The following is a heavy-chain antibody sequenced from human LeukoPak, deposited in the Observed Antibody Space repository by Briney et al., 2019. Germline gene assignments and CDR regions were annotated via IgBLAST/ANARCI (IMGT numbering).Heavy chain of an antibody. CDR2: IYYSGST. CDR3: ARDRGPRYDYVWGSYLPDAFDI. Sequence: SETLSLTCTVSGGSVSSGSYYWSWIRQPPGKGLEWIGYIYYSGSTNYNPSLKSRVTISVDTSKDQFSLKLSSVTAADTAVYYCARDRGPRYDYVWGSYLPDAFDIWGQGTMVAVSS. CDR1: GGSVSSGSYY. J-gene: IGHJ3*02. V-gene: IGHV4-61*01. D-gene: IGHD3-16*02.